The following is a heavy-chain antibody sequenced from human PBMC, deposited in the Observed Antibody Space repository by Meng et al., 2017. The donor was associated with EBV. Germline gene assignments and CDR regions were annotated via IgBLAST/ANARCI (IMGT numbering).Heavy chain of an antibody. V-gene: IGHV4-39*07. CDR2: IHYSGHS. Sequence: GPCLGMPSETLFLTATVSGGPLSSRSYYWGWIRTPQGKGLEWIGSIHYSGHSSYHPFVKSRVIISGDRSKHQFSLTVSSVTAAEKAVYYCAREGDRDSSGSYYYWGQGTLVTVSS. CDR3: AREGDRDSSGSYYY. J-gene: IGHJ4*02. D-gene: IGHD3-22*01. CDR1: GGPLSSRSYY.